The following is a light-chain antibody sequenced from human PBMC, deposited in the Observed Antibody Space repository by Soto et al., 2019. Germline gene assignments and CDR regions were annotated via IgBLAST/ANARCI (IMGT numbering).Light chain of an antibody. V-gene: IGKV3-11*01. CDR1: QSVSES. CDR2: DVS. CDR3: QQRSDWLPIT. Sequence: EIVFTQSPATLSFSPGERATPSCRASQSVSESLAWYQQKPGQAPRLLIYDVSYRATGIPVRFSGSGSGTDFTLTISSLEPEDFAVYYCQQRSDWLPITFGQGTRLEIK. J-gene: IGKJ5*01.